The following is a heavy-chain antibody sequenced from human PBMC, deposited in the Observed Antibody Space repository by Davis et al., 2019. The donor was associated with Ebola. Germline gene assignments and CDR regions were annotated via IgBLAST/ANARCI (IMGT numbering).Heavy chain of an antibody. CDR1: GFTFSSYA. CDR3: ARDQPKGRDFDY. V-gene: IGHV3-30-3*01. J-gene: IGHJ4*02. Sequence: PGGSLRLSCAASGFTFSSYAMHWVRQAPGKGLEWVAVISYDGSNKYYADSVKGRFTISRDNSKNTLYLQMNSLRAEDTAVYYCARDQPKGRDFDYWGQGTLVTVSS. CDR2: ISYDGSNK. D-gene: IGHD2-2*01.